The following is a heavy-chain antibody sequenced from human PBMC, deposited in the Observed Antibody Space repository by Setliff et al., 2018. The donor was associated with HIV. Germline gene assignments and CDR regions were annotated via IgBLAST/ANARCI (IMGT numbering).Heavy chain of an antibody. CDR1: GGTFRTSV. V-gene: IGHV1-69*10. CDR3: ATGRHYYDSSDYPANPFDV. Sequence: GASVKVFCKTSGGTFRTSVISWVRQAPGQGLEWVGGILPFLGMGDFAQKFQGRVTITADESTSTAYMELSSLRSDDTALYYCATGRHYYDSSDYPANPFDVWGQGTLVTVSS. D-gene: IGHD3-22*01. J-gene: IGHJ3*01. CDR2: ILPFLGMG.